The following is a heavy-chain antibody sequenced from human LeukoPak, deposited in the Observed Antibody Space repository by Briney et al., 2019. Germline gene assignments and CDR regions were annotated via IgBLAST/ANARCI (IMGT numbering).Heavy chain of an antibody. CDR2: ISTGGSN. CDR1: GGSISSYF. Sequence: KSSETLSLTCAVSGGSISSYFWNWIRQPAGKGLEWIGRISTGGSNNYNPSLKSRVSMSLDTSKNQLSLKLSSVTAAGTAVYYCARDDLVWGGNNCFDPWGQGTLVTVSS. V-gene: IGHV4-4*07. D-gene: IGHD1-26*01. J-gene: IGHJ5*02. CDR3: ARDDLVWGGNNCFDP.